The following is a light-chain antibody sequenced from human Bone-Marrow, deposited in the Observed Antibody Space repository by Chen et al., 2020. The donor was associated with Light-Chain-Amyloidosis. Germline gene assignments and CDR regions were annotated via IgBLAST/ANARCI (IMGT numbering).Light chain of an antibody. CDR2: DAS. V-gene: IGKV3-11*01. J-gene: IGKJ5*01. CDR1: QSVSSY. Sequence: EIVLTQSPATLSLSPGERATLSCRASQSVSSYLAWYQQKPGQAPRLLIYDASNRATGIPARFSGSGPGTVFTLTISSLEPDDFAVYYCQQRSNWPITFGQGTRLEIK. CDR3: QQRSNWPIT.